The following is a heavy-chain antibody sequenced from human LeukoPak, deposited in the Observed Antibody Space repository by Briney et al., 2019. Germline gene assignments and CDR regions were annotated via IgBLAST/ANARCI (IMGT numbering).Heavy chain of an antibody. J-gene: IGHJ4*02. Sequence: SQTLSLTCTVSGGSISSGSYYWSWIRQPAGKGLEWIGRIYTSGSTNYNPSLKSRVIISVDTSKNQFSLKLSSVTAADTAVYYCATLGGKKSDYWGQGTLVTVSS. D-gene: IGHD4-23*01. CDR2: IYTSGST. V-gene: IGHV4-61*02. CDR3: ATLGGKKSDY. CDR1: GGSISSGSYY.